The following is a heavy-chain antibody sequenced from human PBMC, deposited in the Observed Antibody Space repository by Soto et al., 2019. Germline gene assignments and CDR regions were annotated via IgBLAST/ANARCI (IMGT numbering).Heavy chain of an antibody. CDR3: ARDLGSGNVYGMDV. CDR2: IYYSGST. CDR1: GCSISSSSYY. Sequence: SETLSLTCTVSGCSISSSSYYWSWIRQPPGKGLEWIGYIYYSGSTNYNPSLKSRVTISVDTSKNQFSLQLNSVTPEDTAVYYCARDLGSGNVYGMDVWGQGTTVTVSS. V-gene: IGHV4-61*01. D-gene: IGHD3-10*01. J-gene: IGHJ6*02.